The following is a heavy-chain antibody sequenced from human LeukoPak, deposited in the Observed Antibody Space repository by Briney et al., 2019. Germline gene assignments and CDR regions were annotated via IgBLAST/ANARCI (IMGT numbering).Heavy chain of an antibody. CDR2: IFHTGIT. Sequence: PSETLSLTCTVSGGSVTKYYWHWIRQAPGKGLEWIGFIFHTGITNYNPSLKSRVTISVDTSKNQFSLNLTSVTAADTAVYFCARDLFPINWFESWGQGTLVTVSS. D-gene: IGHD2-2*02. J-gene: IGHJ5*01. CDR3: ARDLFPINWFES. V-gene: IGHV4-59*02. CDR1: GGSVTKYY.